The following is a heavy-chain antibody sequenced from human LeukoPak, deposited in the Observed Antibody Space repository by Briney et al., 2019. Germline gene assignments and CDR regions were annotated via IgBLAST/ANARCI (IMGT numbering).Heavy chain of an antibody. CDR1: GGSISSGGYY. D-gene: IGHD4-17*01. Sequence: KTSETLSLTCTVSGGSISSGGYYWSWIRQHPGKGLEWIGYIYYSGSAYYNPSLKSRVTISVDTSKNQFSLKLSSVTAADTAVYYCARAFPYGDYEKSFDYWGQGTLDTVSS. CDR3: ARAFPYGDYEKSFDY. J-gene: IGHJ4*02. V-gene: IGHV4-31*03. CDR2: IYYSGSA.